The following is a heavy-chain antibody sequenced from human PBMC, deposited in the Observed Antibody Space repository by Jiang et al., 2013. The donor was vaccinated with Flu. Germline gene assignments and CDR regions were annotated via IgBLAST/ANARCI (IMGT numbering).Heavy chain of an antibody. CDR2: IYYSGTT. J-gene: IGHJ6*02. CDR3: ARDRYYYGMDV. Sequence: ETLSLTCTVSGDSMSNLYWNWIRQPPGKGLEWIGYIYYSGTTNYNPSLKSRVTISVDTSQNQFSLKLRSVTTADTAVYYCARDRYYYGMDVWGQGTTVTVSS. V-gene: IGHV4-59*11. CDR1: GDSMSNLY.